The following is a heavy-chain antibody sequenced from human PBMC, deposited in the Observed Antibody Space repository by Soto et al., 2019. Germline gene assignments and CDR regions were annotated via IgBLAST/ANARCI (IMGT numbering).Heavy chain of an antibody. D-gene: IGHD4-4*01. Sequence: PGGSLRLSCAASGFTFSSYAMSWVRQAPGKGLEWVSAISGSGGSTYYADSVKGRFTISRDNSKNTLYLQMNSLRAEDTAVYYCATSHSNYYYYYGMDVWGQGTTVTSP. J-gene: IGHJ6*02. V-gene: IGHV3-23*01. CDR1: GFTFSSYA. CDR2: ISGSGGST. CDR3: ATSHSNYYYYYGMDV.